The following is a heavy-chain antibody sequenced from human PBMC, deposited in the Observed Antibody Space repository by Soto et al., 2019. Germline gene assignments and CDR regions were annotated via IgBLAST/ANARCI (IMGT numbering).Heavy chain of an antibody. Sequence: SETLSLTCTVSGGSISNSYYHWGWLRQPPGEGLEWIGSVYYSGSTYYNPSLKSRVTISVDTSKNQFSLKLSSVTAADTALYYCARELRGSYRSDAFDIWGQGTMVTVSS. CDR1: GGSISNSYYH. J-gene: IGHJ3*02. D-gene: IGHD1-26*01. V-gene: IGHV4-39*02. CDR3: ARELRGSYRSDAFDI. CDR2: VYYSGST.